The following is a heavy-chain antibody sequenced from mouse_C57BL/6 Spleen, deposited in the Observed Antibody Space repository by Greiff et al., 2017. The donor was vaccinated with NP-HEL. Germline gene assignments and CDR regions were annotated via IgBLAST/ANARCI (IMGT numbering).Heavy chain of an antibody. J-gene: IGHJ1*03. V-gene: IGHV1-52*01. Sequence: VQLQQPGAELVRPGSSVKLSCKASGYTFTSYWMHWVKQRPIQGLEWIGNIDPSDSETHYNQKFKDKATLTVDKSSSTAYMQLSSLTSEDSAVYYCAFRDYYGSSYWYFDVWGTGTTVTVSS. CDR1: GYTFTSYW. CDR3: AFRDYYGSSYWYFDV. CDR2: IDPSDSET. D-gene: IGHD1-1*01.